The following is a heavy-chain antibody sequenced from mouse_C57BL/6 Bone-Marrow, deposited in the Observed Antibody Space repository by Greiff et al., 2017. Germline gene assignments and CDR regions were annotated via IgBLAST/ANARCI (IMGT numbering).Heavy chain of an antibody. Sequence: QVQLQQSGAELVKPGASVKMSCKASGYTFTSYWITWVKQRPGQGLEWIGDIYPGSGSTNYTEKFKSKATLTVDTSSSTAYMQLSSLTSEDSAVYYGASAYYGGSSWFAYWGQGTLVTVSA. CDR1: GYTFTSYW. CDR3: ASAYYGGSSWFAY. J-gene: IGHJ3*01. D-gene: IGHD1-1*01. V-gene: IGHV1-55*01. CDR2: IYPGSGST.